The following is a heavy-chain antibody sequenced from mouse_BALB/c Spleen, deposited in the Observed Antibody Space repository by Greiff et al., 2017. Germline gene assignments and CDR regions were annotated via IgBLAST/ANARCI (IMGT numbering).Heavy chain of an antibody. V-gene: IGHV1-9*01. J-gene: IGHJ4*01. CDR2: ILPGSGST. D-gene: IGHD1-1*01. Sequence: VKLVESGAELMKPGASVKISCKATGYTFSSYWIEWVKQRPGHGLEWIGEILPGSGSTNYNEKFKGKATFTADTSSNTAYMQLSSLTSEDSAVYYCARCLNYYGSPYAMDYWGQGTSVTVSS. CDR1: GYTFSSYW. CDR3: ARCLNYYGSPYAMDY.